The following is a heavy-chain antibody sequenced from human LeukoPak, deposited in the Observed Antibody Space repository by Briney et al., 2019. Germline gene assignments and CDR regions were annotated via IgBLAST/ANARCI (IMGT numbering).Heavy chain of an antibody. D-gene: IGHD2-2*02. V-gene: IGHV1-2*02. CDR1: GYTFTGYY. Sequence: GASVKVSCKASGYTFTGYYMHWVRQAPGQGLEWMGWINPNSGGTNYAQKFQGRVTMTRDTSISTAYMELSRLRSDDTAVYYCARDQGDSGYQLLYLLDYWGRGTLVTVSS. J-gene: IGHJ4*02. CDR3: ARDQGDSGYQLLYLLDY. CDR2: INPNSGGT.